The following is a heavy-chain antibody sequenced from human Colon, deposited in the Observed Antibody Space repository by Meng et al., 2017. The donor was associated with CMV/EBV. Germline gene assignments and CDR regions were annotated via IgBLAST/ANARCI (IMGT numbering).Heavy chain of an antibody. CDR3: LTETSLKGFDY. D-gene: IGHD1-14*01. V-gene: IGHV3-7*01. CDR2: IKQDGSEK. J-gene: IGHJ4*02. CDR1: GFTFSSYW. Sequence: GGSLRLSCAASGFTFSSYWMSWVRQAPGKGLEWVANIKQDGSEKYYVDSVKGRFTISRDNAKNSLYLQMNSLRAEDTAVYYCLTETSLKGFDYWGQGSLVTVSS.